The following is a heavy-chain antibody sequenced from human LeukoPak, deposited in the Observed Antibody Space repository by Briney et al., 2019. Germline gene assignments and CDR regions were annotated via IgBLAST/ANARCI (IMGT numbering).Heavy chain of an antibody. D-gene: IGHD7-27*01. CDR1: GGSFSGYY. J-gene: IGHJ4*02. V-gene: IGHV4-34*01. Sequence: SETLSLTCAVYGGSFSGYYWSWIRQPPGKGLEWIGEINHSGSTNYNPSLKSRVTISVDTSKNQFSLKLSSVTAADTAVYYCARGHPNWAPYHFDYGGQGPLVTVPS. CDR2: INHSGST. CDR3: ARGHPNWAPYHFDY.